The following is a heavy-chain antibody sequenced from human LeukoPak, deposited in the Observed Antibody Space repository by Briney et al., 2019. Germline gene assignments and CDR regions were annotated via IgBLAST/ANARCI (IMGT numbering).Heavy chain of an antibody. J-gene: IGHJ6*03. CDR1: GYSISSGYY. V-gene: IGHV4-38-2*02. Sequence: SETLSLTCTVSGYSISSGYYWGWIRQPPGKGLEWIGSIYHSGRTFYNPSLKSRVTISVDTSKNQFSLKLSSVTAADTAVYYCASHYYMDVWGKGTTVTVSS. CDR3: ASHYYMDV. CDR2: IYHSGRT.